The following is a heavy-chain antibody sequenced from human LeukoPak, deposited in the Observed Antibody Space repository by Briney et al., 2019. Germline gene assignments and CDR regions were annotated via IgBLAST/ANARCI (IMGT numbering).Heavy chain of an antibody. D-gene: IGHD1-26*01. CDR3: ARGRSIVGATGTWFDP. CDR1: GGSFSGYY. V-gene: IGHV4-34*01. CDR2: SNHSGST. Sequence: SETLSLTCAVYGGSFSGYYWNWIRHPPGQGLEWIGESNHSGSTNYNPSLKSQVTISVDTSKNKFSLKLSSVTAADTAVYYCARGRSIVGATGTWFDPWGQGTLVTVSS. J-gene: IGHJ5*02.